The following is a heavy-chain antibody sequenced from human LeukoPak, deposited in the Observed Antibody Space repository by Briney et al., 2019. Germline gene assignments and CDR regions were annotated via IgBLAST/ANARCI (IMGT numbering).Heavy chain of an antibody. J-gene: IGHJ5*02. V-gene: IGHV3-33*01. Sequence: GGSLRLSCAASGFTFSSYGMHWVRQAPGKGLEWVAVIWYDGSNKYYADSVKGRFTISRDNSKNTLYLQMNSLRAEDTAVYYCARASFWSVYPGDPWGQGTLVTVSS. CDR1: GFTFSSYG. CDR2: IWYDGSNK. CDR3: ARASFWSVYPGDP. D-gene: IGHD3-3*01.